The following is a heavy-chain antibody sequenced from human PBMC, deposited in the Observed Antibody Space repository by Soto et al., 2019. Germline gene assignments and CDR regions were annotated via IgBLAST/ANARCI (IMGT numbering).Heavy chain of an antibody. J-gene: IGHJ5*02. D-gene: IGHD6-19*01. CDR1: GGSISSGGYY. Sequence: QVQLQESGPGLVKPSQTLSLTCTVSGGSISSGGYYWSWIRQHPGKGLEWIGYIYYSGSTYYNPSLTSRXXLXVXXSKNQFSLKLSSVTAADTAVYYCARGGSSDMRFDPWGQGTLVTVST. V-gene: IGHV4-31*03. CDR2: IYYSGST. CDR3: ARGGSSDMRFDP.